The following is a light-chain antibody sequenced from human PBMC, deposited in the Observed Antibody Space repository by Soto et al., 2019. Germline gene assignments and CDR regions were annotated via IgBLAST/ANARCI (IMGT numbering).Light chain of an antibody. Sequence: EIVLTQSPGTLSLSPGERATLSCRASQSVYNNYLAWYQHKPGQAPRLLIYAASSRATGIPDRFSGSGSGTDFTLTISRLEPEDFAVYYCQPYGTSSWTFGQGTEVEIK. CDR2: AAS. V-gene: IGKV3-20*01. CDR1: QSVYNNY. J-gene: IGKJ1*01. CDR3: QPYGTSSWT.